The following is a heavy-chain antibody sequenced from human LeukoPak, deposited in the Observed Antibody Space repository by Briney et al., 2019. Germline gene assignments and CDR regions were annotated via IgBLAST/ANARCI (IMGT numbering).Heavy chain of an antibody. CDR3: AKDYRPHDFWSGLVDY. CDR1: GFTFSSYA. Sequence: TGGSLRLSCAASGFTFSSYAMHWVRQAPGKGLEWVAVISYDGSNKYYADSVKGRFTISRDNSKNTLYLQMNSLRAEDTAVYYCAKDYRPHDFWSGLVDYWGQGTLVTVSS. D-gene: IGHD3-3*01. V-gene: IGHV3-30*04. CDR2: ISYDGSNK. J-gene: IGHJ4*02.